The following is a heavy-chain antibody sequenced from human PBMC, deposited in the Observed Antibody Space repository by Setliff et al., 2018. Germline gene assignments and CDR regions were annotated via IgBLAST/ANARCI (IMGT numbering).Heavy chain of an antibody. CDR2: INHSGGI. J-gene: IGHJ5*02. Sequence: LSLTCAVYGGSFSGFYWPWIRQSPGKGLEWIGEINHSGGIDYNPSLKSRVTISVDTSKNQFSLKLMSVTAADTAVYYCATMRNYYETGNYYSSRWFDPWGQGTLVTVSS. V-gene: IGHV4-34*01. CDR3: ATMRNYYETGNYYSSRWFDP. CDR1: GGSFSGFY. D-gene: IGHD3-22*01.